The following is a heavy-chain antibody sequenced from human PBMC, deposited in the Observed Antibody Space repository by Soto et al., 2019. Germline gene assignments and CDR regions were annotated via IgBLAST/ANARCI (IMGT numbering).Heavy chain of an antibody. D-gene: IGHD2-8*02. Sequence: ESLKISCTVSGYNFANYWIGWVRQVPGKGLEWMGMIFPGDSDTKNSPSLQGQITMSVDKSNSSAYLQWRSLKASDTAMYYCAAGYSTGLDACDLWCQGTVSTVSS. CDR2: IFPGDSDT. V-gene: IGHV5-51*01. J-gene: IGHJ3*01. CDR1: GYNFANYW. CDR3: AAGYSTGLDACDL.